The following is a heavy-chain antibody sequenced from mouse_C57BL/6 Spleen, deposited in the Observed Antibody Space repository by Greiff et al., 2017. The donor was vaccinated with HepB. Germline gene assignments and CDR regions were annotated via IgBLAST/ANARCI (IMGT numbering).Heavy chain of an antibody. J-gene: IGHJ3*01. CDR3: AQVDYDLAWFAY. D-gene: IGHD2-4*01. Sequence: QVQLKESGAELAKPGASVKLSCKASGYTFTSYWMHWVKQRPGQGLEWIGYINPSSGYTKYNQKFKDKATLTADKSSSTAYMQLSSLTYEDSAVYYCAQVDYDLAWFAYWGQGTLVTVSA. V-gene: IGHV1-7*01. CDR2: INPSSGYT. CDR1: GYTFTSYW.